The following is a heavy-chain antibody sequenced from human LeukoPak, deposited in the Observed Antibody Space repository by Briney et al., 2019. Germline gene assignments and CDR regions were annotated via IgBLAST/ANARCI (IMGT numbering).Heavy chain of an antibody. D-gene: IGHD5-12*01. CDR1: GFTFSTHS. V-gene: IGHV3-48*01. J-gene: IGHJ4*02. CDR2: ISGNSRAI. CDR3: ARDSGYNAFDY. Sequence: GGSLRLSCAASGFTFSTHSMNWVRQAPGKGLEWVSYISGNSRAIYYADSVKGRFTISRDNAKNSLYLQMNSLRAEDTAVYYCARDSGYNAFDYWGQGTLVTVSS.